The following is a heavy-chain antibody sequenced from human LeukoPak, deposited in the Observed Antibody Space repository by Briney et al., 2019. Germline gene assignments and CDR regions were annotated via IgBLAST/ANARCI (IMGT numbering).Heavy chain of an antibody. CDR3: ARESPHCSGVSCFFDY. CDR1: GFTFSGYD. V-gene: IGHV3-13*04. J-gene: IGHJ4*02. D-gene: IGHD2-15*01. Sequence: GGSLRLSCAASGFTFSGYDMHWVRQPTGKGLEWVSAIGIGGDTYYPGSVKGRFTMSRENAKNSLYLQMNSLRAGDTAVYYCARESPHCSGVSCFFDYWGQGTLVTVSS. CDR2: IGIGGDT.